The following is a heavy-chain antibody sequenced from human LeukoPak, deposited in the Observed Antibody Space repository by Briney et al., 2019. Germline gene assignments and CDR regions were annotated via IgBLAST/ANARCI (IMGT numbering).Heavy chain of an antibody. D-gene: IGHD3-22*01. CDR3: ARDQDGYYDSSGYYSPFDY. CDR1: GFTFSSYS. V-gene: IGHV3-48*01. CDR2: ISSSSSTI. Sequence: GGSLRLSCAASGFTFSSYSMNWVRQAPGKGLEWVSHISSSSSTIYYADSVKGRFTISRDNAKNSLYLQMNSLRAEDTAVYYCARDQDGYYDSSGYYSPFDYWGQGTLVTVSS. J-gene: IGHJ4*02.